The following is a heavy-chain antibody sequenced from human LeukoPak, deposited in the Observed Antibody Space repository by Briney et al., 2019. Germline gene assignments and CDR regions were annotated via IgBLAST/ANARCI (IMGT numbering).Heavy chain of an antibody. V-gene: IGHV4-34*01. Sequence: PSETLSLTCAVYGGSLRGYYWNWIRQPPGKGLEWIGEINHSGSTNYNPSLKSRVTISVDTSKNQFLLKLSSVTAADTAVYYCARGDRYSSSWPLDYWGQGTLVTVSS. CDR1: GGSLRGYY. CDR2: INHSGST. D-gene: IGHD6-13*01. J-gene: IGHJ4*02. CDR3: ARGDRYSSSWPLDY.